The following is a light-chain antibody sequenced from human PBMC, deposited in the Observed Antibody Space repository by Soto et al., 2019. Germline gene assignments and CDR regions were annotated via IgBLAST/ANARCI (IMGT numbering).Light chain of an antibody. Sequence: DIQMTQSPSSLSAPVGDRVTIACRASQSSSSFLSWYQQKPGKAPKLLIYAASSLQSGVPSRFSGSGSGTDFTLTISSLQPEDFAPYYCQQSYSSPRNFGQGTKLEIK. CDR1: QSSSSF. V-gene: IGKV1-39*01. J-gene: IGKJ2*01. CDR3: QQSYSSPRN. CDR2: AAS.